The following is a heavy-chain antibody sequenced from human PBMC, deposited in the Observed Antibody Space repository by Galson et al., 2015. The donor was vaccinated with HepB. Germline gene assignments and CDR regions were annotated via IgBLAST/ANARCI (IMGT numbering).Heavy chain of an antibody. D-gene: IGHD1-1*01. CDR1: GFTFSSYS. CDR3: AVYNRNAWDAFDI. Sequence: SLRLSCAASGFTFSSYSMNWVRQAPGKGLEWVSYISSSSSTIYYADSVKGRFTISRDNAKNSLYLQMNSLRDEDTAVYYCAVYNRNAWDAFDIWGQGTMVTVSS. V-gene: IGHV3-48*02. J-gene: IGHJ3*02. CDR2: ISSSSSTI.